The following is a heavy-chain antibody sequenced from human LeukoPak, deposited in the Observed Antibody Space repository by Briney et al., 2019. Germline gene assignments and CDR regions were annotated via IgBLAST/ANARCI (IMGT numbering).Heavy chain of an antibody. V-gene: IGHV3-30*03. Sequence: PGGSLRLSCAASGFTFSGYGMHWVRQAPGKGLEWVAVISYDGSNKYYADSVKGRFTISRDNSKNTLYLQMNSLRAEDTAVYYCATSYYDFWSGYFHFDYWGQGTLVTVSS. CDR1: GFTFSGYG. CDR3: ATSYYDFWSGYFHFDY. CDR2: ISYDGSNK. D-gene: IGHD3-3*01. J-gene: IGHJ4*02.